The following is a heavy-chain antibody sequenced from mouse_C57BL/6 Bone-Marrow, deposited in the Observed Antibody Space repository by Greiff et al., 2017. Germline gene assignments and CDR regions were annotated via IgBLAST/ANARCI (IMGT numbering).Heavy chain of an antibody. Sequence: EVKLVESGGGLVKPGGSLKIPCTASGFTFSSYAMSWVRQTPEKRLEWVATISDGGSYTYYPDNVKGRFTISRDNAKDNLYLRMIHLESEDTAIYYCARVTIVRFDYWGQGTTLTVSS. CDR2: ISDGGSYT. CDR3: ARVTIVRFDY. J-gene: IGHJ2*01. D-gene: IGHD2-12*01. CDR1: GFTFSSYA. V-gene: IGHV5-4*03.